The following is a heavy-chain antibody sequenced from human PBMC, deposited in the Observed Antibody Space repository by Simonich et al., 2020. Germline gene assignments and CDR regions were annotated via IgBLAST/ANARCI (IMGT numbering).Heavy chain of an antibody. CDR2: IKQDGSEK. CDR3: ARDGLGTAYYYYMDV. J-gene: IGHJ6*03. V-gene: IGHV3-7*01. D-gene: IGHD7-27*01. Sequence: EVQLVESGGGLVQPGGSLRLSRAAFGFTFSSYWMSWVRRAQGKGLGGVAKIKQDGSEKYYVDSVKGRFTISRDNAKNSLYLQMNSLRAEDTAVYYCARDGLGTAYYYYMDVWGKGTTVTVSS. CDR1: GFTFSSYW.